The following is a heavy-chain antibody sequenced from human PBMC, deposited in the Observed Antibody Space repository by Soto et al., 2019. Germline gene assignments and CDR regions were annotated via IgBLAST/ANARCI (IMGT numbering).Heavy chain of an antibody. D-gene: IGHD2-2*02. CDR3: ARVPLPAAIGGGDAFDI. V-gene: IGHV3-53*01. J-gene: IGHJ3*02. Sequence: EVQLVESGGGLIQPGGSLRLSCAASGFTVSSNYMSWVRQAPGKGLEWVSVIYSGGSTYYADSVKGRFTISRDNSKNTLYLQMNSLRAEDTAVYYCARVPLPAAIGGGDAFDIWGQGTMVTVSS. CDR1: GFTVSSNY. CDR2: IYSGGST.